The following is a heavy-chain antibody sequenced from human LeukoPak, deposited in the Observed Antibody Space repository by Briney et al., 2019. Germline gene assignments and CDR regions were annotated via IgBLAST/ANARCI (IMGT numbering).Heavy chain of an antibody. CDR2: ITSSSRYI. CDR3: ARVSGSSEYYFDY. Sequence: GGSLRLSCAASGFTFSSNTMNWVRQAPGKGLQWVSSITSSSRYIYYADSVKGRFTISRDNAKNSLYLQMNSLRAEDTAVYYCARVSGSSEYYFDYWGQGTLVTVSS. CDR1: GFTFSSNT. V-gene: IGHV3-21*01. J-gene: IGHJ4*02. D-gene: IGHD1-26*01.